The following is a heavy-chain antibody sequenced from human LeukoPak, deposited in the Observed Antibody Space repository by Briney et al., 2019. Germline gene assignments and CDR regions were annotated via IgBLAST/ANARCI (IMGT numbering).Heavy chain of an antibody. Sequence: ASVKVSCKASGYTFTSYAMNWVRQAPGQGLEWMGWINTNTGNPTYAQGFTGRFVFSLDTSVSTAYLQISSLKAEDTAVYYCARAQSVSSSRSHPRANWFDPWGQGTLVTVSS. V-gene: IGHV7-4-1*02. CDR2: INTNTGNP. J-gene: IGHJ5*02. D-gene: IGHD6-13*01. CDR1: GYTFTSYA. CDR3: ARAQSVSSSRSHPRANWFDP.